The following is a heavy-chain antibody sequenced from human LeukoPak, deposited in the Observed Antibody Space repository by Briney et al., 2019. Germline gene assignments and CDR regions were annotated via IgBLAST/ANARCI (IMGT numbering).Heavy chain of an antibody. D-gene: IGHD6-13*01. J-gene: IGHJ4*02. V-gene: IGHV1-2*02. CDR1: GYTFTVYY. CDR2: INPNSGGT. Sequence: VASVKVSCKASGYTFTVYYIHWVRQAPGQGLEWMGWINPNSGGTNYAQKLQGRVTMTTDTSTSTAYMELRSLRSDDTAVYYCASAHPRIAAAGEFDYWGQGTLVTVSS. CDR3: ASAHPRIAAAGEFDY.